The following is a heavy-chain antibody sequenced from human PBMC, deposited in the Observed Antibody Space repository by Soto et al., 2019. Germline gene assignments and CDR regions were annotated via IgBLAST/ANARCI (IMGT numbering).Heavy chain of an antibody. J-gene: IGHJ5*02. CDR3: ARGQKYYDILTGYYRYNWFDP. D-gene: IGHD3-9*01. Sequence: SETLSLTSAVYGGSFSGYYWSWIRQPPGKGLEWIGEINHSGSTNYNPSLKSRVTISVDTSKNQFSLKLSSVTAADTAVYYCARGQKYYDILTGYYRYNWFDPWGQGTLVTVSS. CDR1: GGSFSGYY. CDR2: INHSGST. V-gene: IGHV4-34*01.